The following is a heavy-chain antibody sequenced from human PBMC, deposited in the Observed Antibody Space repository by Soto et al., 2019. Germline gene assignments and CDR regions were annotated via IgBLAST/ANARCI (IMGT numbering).Heavy chain of an antibody. CDR1: GFTFDDYA. CDR2: INWDGVST. Sequence: GGSLRLSCAASGFTFDDYAMHWVRQAPGKGLEWVSLINWDGVSTYYANSVKGRFTISRDNSKNSLYLQMNSLRPEDTALYYCAKDLYDSSWYVGPGIDYWGQGTLVTVSS. CDR3: AKDLYDSSWYVGPGIDY. D-gene: IGHD6-13*01. V-gene: IGHV3-43D*04. J-gene: IGHJ4*02.